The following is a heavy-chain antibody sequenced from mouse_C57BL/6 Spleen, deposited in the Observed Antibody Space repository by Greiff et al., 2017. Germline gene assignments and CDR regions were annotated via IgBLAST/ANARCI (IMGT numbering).Heavy chain of an antibody. J-gene: IGHJ3*01. CDR3: AKNRDYGGSYGFAY. CDR2: IWRGGST. V-gene: IGHV2-5*01. D-gene: IGHD1-1*01. Sequence: VQLQQSGPGLVQPSQSLSITCTVSGFSLTSYGVHWVRQSPGKGLEWLGVIWRGGSTDYNAAFMSRLSITKDNSKSQVFFKMNSLQADDTAIYYCAKNRDYGGSYGFAYWGQGTLVTVSA. CDR1: GFSLTSYG.